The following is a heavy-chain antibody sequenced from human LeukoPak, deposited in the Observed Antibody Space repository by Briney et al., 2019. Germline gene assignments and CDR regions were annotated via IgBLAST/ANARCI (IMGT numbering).Heavy chain of an antibody. Sequence: GQSLKISCKGSGYSFTSYWIGWVRQMPGKGREWMGIIYPGDSDIGYSPSFQGQVTISADKSISTAYLQWSSLKASDTAMYYCARLGAAATTAWFDPWGQGTLVTVSS. CDR3: ARLGAAATTAWFDP. CDR2: IYPGDSDI. D-gene: IGHD6-13*01. V-gene: IGHV5-51*01. CDR1: GYSFTSYW. J-gene: IGHJ5*02.